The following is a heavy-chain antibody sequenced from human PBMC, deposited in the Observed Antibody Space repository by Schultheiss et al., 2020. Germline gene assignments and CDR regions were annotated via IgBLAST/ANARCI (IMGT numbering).Heavy chain of an antibody. J-gene: IGHJ4*02. V-gene: IGHV3-64D*06. CDR3: VKGGLYDFWTGYYGGDY. CDR2: ITSSGDST. Sequence: GGSLRLSCSASGFIFNNYAMYWVRQAPGKGLEYVSAITSSGDSTNYVDAVKDRFTISRDNSKKTLYLEMSGLSAEDTAVYFCVKGGLYDFWTGYYGGDYWGRGTLVNGYS. D-gene: IGHD3-3*01. CDR1: GFIFNNYA.